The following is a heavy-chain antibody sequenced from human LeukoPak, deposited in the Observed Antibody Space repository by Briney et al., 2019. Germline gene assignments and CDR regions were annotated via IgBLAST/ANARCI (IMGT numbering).Heavy chain of an antibody. Sequence: GESLKISCQISGYKFVSYWIGWVRQMPGKGLEWMGIIFPGDSDTRYSPSFEGQVTISADRSNNTAYLQWRSLEASDTAIYYCARRIGIVVVPAAIPAPTDAFDIWGQGTMVTVSS. CDR3: ARRIGIVVVPAAIPAPTDAFDI. CDR2: IFPGDSDT. CDR1: GYKFVSYW. D-gene: IGHD2-2*02. J-gene: IGHJ3*02. V-gene: IGHV5-51*01.